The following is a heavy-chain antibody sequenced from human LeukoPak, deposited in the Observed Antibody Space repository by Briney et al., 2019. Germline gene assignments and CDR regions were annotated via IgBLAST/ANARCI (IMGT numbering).Heavy chain of an antibody. CDR2: INAGNGNT. CDR1: GYTFTSYA. CDR3: ARADYYFDWLQFDY. J-gene: IGHJ4*02. D-gene: IGHD3-9*01. Sequence: ASVKVSCKASGYTFTSYAMHWVRQAPGQRLEWMGRINAGNGNTKYSQKFQGRVTITRDTSASTAYMELSSLRSEDTAVYYCARADYYFDWLQFDYWGQGTLVTVSS. V-gene: IGHV1-3*01.